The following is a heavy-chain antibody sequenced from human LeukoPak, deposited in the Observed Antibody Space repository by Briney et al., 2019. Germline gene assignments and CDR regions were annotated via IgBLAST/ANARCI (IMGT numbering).Heavy chain of an antibody. CDR1: GFIFSTYG. V-gene: IGHV3-33*01. D-gene: IGHD3/OR15-3a*01. J-gene: IGHJ4*02. CDR3: ARETQDWDYFDY. CDR2: VWYGGSNK. Sequence: GGSLRLSCAASGFIFSTYGMHWVRQAPGKGLEWVAVVWYGGSNKYYADSVKGRFTISRDNSKNTLYLQLNSLRAEDTAVYYCARETQDWDYFDYWGQGTLVTVSS.